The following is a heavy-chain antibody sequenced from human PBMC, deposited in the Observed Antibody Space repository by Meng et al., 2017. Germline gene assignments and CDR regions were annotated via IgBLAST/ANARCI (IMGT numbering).Heavy chain of an antibody. V-gene: IGHV1-2*06. D-gene: IGHD3-22*01. Sequence: QVALVQSGSDVKKPWASVKVSFKASGDTFPGYYLHWVRQAPGQGLEWMGRINPNSGGTNYAQKFQGRVTMTRDTSISTAYMELSRLRSDDTAVYYCARALIVVANWFDPWGQGTLVTVSS. CDR3: ARALIVVANWFDP. CDR1: GDTFPGYY. J-gene: IGHJ5*02. CDR2: INPNSGGT.